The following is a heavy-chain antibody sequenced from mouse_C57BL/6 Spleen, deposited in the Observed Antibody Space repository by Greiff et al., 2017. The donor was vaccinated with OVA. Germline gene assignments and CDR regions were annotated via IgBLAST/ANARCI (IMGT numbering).Heavy chain of an antibody. V-gene: IGHV1-55*01. CDR3: ARRESLLRGEGY. J-gene: IGHJ2*01. CDR1: GYTFTSYW. Sequence: QVQLKQPGAELVKPGASVKMSCKASGYTFTSYWITWVKQRPGQGLEWIGDIYPGSGSTNYNEKFKSKATLTVDTSSSTAYMQLSSLTSEDSAVYYCARRESLLRGEGYWGQGTTLTVSS. D-gene: IGHD1-1*01. CDR2: IYPGSGST.